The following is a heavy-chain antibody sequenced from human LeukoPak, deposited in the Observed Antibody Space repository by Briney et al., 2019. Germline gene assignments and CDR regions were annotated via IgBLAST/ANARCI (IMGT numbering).Heavy chain of an antibody. CDR1: GGSFSGYY. D-gene: IGHD3-16*02. J-gene: IGHJ4*02. CDR3: ARGRDYVWGSYRYTPSFDY. CDR2: INHSGST. V-gene: IGHV4-34*01. Sequence: SETLSLTCAVYGGSFSGYYWSWIRQPPGKGLEWIGEINHSGSTNYNPSLKSRVTISVDTSKNQFSLKLSSVTAADTAVYYCARGRDYVWGSYRYTPSFDYWGQGTLVTVSS.